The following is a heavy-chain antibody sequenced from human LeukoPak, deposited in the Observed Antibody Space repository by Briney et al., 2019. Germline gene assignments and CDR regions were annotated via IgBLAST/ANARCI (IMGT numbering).Heavy chain of an antibody. CDR3: ARGGHYYSYSMDV. CDR2: INPDSGGT. J-gene: IGHJ6*03. CDR1: GYSFTDYY. V-gene: IGHV1-2*02. Sequence: ASVKVSCKASGYSFTDYYMHWVRQAPGQGLESMGWINPDSGGTNYPQKFQGRVTMTRDTSISTAYMELSRLRSDDTAAYYCARGGHYYSYSMDVWGKGTTVTVSS.